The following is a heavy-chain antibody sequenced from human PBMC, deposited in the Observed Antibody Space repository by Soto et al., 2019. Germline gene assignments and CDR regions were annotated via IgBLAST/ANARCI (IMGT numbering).Heavy chain of an antibody. J-gene: IGHJ4*02. CDR1: GGTFSSYA. D-gene: IGHD3-22*01. V-gene: IGHV1-69*12. Sequence: QVQLVQSGAEVKKPGSSVKVSCKASGGTFSSYAISWVRQAPGQGLEWMGGIIPIFGTANYAQKFQGRVTITADESTSTAYMELSSLRSEDTAVYYCARAKSDSYYDSSGYYHYYFDYWGQGTLVTVSS. CDR2: IIPIFGTA. CDR3: ARAKSDSYYDSSGYYHYYFDY.